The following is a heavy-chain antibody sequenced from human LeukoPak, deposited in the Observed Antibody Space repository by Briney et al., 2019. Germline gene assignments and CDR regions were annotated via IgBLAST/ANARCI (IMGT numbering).Heavy chain of an antibody. Sequence: PSDTLSLTCAVSRYSISSSNWWGWIRQPPGKGLEWIGYIYYSGSTNYNPSLKSRVTISVDTSKNQFSLKLSSVTAADTAVYYCARGYYDSSGYPDYWGQGTLVTVSS. CDR2: IYYSGST. J-gene: IGHJ4*02. D-gene: IGHD3-22*01. CDR1: RYSISSSNW. V-gene: IGHV4-28*01. CDR3: ARGYYDSSGYPDY.